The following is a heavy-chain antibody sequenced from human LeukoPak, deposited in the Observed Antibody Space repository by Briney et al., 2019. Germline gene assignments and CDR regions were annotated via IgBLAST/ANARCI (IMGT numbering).Heavy chain of an antibody. CDR3: AGARGSSLYY. J-gene: IGHJ4*02. Sequence: GGSLRLSCAASGLTFSSYWMHWVRQAPGKGLVWVSRINSDGSSTSYADSVKGRFTISRDNARNTLYLQMNSLRAEDTAVYYCAGARGSSLYYWGQGTLVTVSS. CDR2: INSDGSST. CDR1: GLTFSSYW. D-gene: IGHD6-13*01. V-gene: IGHV3-74*01.